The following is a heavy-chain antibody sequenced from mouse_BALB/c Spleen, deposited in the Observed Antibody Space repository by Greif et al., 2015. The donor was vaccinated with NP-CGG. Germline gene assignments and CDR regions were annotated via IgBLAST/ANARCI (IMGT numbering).Heavy chain of an antibody. D-gene: IGHD3-1*01. Sequence: EVQGVESGGGLVKPGGSLKLSCAASGFTFSSYTMSWVRQTPEKRLEWVATISSGGGNTYYPDSVKGRFTISRDNAKNNLYLQMSSLRSEDTALYYCARSGPPHYLDYWGQGTTLTVSS. J-gene: IGHJ2*01. CDR2: ISSGGGNT. CDR3: ARSGPPHYLDY. CDR1: GFTFSSYT. V-gene: IGHV5-9*03.